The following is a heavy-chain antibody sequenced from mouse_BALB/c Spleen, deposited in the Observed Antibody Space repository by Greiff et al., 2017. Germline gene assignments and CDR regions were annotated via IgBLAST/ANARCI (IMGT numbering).Heavy chain of an antibody. V-gene: IGHV1-80*01. CDR2: IYPGDGDT. Sequence: QVQLQQSGAELVRPGSSVKISCKASGYAFSSYWMNWVKQRPGQGLEWIGHIYPGDGDTNYNGKFKGKATLTADKSSSTAYMQLSSLTSEDSAVYFCARGGAFDYWGQGTTLTVSS. D-gene: IGHD1-1*02. J-gene: IGHJ2*01. CDR1: GYAFSSYW. CDR3: ARGGAFDY.